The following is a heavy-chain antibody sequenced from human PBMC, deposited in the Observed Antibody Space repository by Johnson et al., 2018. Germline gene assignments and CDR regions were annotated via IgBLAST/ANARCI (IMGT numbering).Heavy chain of an antibody. CDR1: GFTFSTYA. CDR2: ISGRGDGK. Sequence: VQLVESGGGLVQPGGSLRVSCAASGFTFSTYAMNWVRQPPGKGLEWVSAISGRGDGKSDADSVKGRFPISRDNSKNTLDLQMNSLTAEDTAVYYCAKEVRVGWGALDIWGHGTMVTVSS. J-gene: IGHJ3*02. D-gene: IGHD3-10*01. CDR3: AKEVRVGWGALDI. V-gene: IGHV3-23*04.